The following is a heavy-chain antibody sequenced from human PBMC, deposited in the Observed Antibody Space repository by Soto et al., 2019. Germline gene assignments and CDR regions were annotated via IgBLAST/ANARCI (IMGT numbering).Heavy chain of an antibody. Sequence: PSATLSLTCTVSGASISYGGFSLSWIRQSPWKCLEWIGYISHLENTYFHPSFKSLLTMSIDRSRNQFSLNLSSVTAADRAVYYCVRGGGYDPFDYGGQGVLVTVSS. D-gene: IGHD5-12*01. V-gene: IGHV4-30-2*06. CDR3: VRGGGYDPFDY. CDR2: ISHLENT. J-gene: IGHJ4*02. CDR1: GASISYGGFS.